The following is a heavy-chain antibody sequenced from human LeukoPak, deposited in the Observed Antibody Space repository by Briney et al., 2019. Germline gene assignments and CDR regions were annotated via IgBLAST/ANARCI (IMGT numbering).Heavy chain of an antibody. V-gene: IGHV4-39*01. CDR2: IYYSGST. J-gene: IGHJ3*02. Sequence: SETLSLTCTVSGGSISSGGYYWSWIRQPPGKGLEWIGSIYYSGSTYYNPSLKSRVTISVDTSKNQFSLKLSSVTAADTAVYYCARPKSPGQWLVPHHDAFDIWGQGTMVTVSS. D-gene: IGHD6-19*01. CDR1: GGSISSGGYY. CDR3: ARPKSPGQWLVPHHDAFDI.